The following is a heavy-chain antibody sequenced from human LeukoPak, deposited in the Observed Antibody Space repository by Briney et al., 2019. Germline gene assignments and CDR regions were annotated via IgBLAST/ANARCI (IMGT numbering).Heavy chain of an antibody. CDR2: IYHSGST. Sequence: SETLSLTCTVSGESISGFYWTWIRQPPGKGLEWIGSIYHSGSTHYNPSLKSRVTISVDTSKNQFSLKLSSVTAADTAVYYCARDRGGYQNDYWGQGTLVTVSS. J-gene: IGHJ4*02. D-gene: IGHD5-18*01. CDR3: ARDRGGYQNDY. V-gene: IGHV4-38-2*02. CDR1: GESISGFY.